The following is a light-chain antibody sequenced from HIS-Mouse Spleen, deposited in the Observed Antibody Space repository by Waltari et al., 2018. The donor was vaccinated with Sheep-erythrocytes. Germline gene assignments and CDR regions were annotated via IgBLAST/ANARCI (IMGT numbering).Light chain of an antibody. J-gene: IGKJ2*01. CDR1: QGIRND. CDR2: AAS. Sequence: AIQINQSPSSLSASLGDRVPITCRASQGIRNDLGWYQQKPGKAPKLLIYAASSLQSGVPSRFSGSGSGTDFTLTISSLQPEDFATYYCLQDYNYPYTFGQGTKLEIK. CDR3: LQDYNYPYT. V-gene: IGKV1-6*01.